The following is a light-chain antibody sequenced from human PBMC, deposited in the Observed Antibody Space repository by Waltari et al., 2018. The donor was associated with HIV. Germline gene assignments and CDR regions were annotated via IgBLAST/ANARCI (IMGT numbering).Light chain of an antibody. CDR2: QDR. V-gene: IGLV3-1*01. CDR1: KLGDKY. Sequence: SYDLTQPPSVSVSPGQTASITCSGDKLGDKYASWYQQKAGQSPVLVIFQDRQRPSGTPARYSGANAGNTGNLTISGTQAMVGTDYYGQAWDSNTAHVLFGGGTKVTVL. J-gene: IGLJ2*01. CDR3: QAWDSNTAHVL.